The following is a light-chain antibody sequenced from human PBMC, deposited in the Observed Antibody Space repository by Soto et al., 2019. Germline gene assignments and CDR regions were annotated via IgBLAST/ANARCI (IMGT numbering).Light chain of an antibody. J-gene: IGKJ5*01. CDR3: QQYVISVT. CDR2: GAS. Sequence: VVLTQSPGTLSLSAGERATLACRASQGVASNYLAWYQQKRGQAPRLLFYGASSRATGVPDRFSGSGSGTDFTLTIGRLEPQDSAMYYCQQYVISVTFGQGTRLEIK. CDR1: QGVASNY. V-gene: IGKV3-20*01.